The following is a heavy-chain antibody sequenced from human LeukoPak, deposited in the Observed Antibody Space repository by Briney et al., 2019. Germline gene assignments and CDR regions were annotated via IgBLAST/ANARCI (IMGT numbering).Heavy chain of an antibody. CDR3: AKASNSGYFYGSGRYENWFDA. J-gene: IGHJ5*02. CDR1: GFSFSAYG. D-gene: IGHD3-10*01. Sequence: PGGSLRLSCGTSGFSFSAYGMHWVRQAPGKGLEWVAVISYDGGNKFYADSVKGRFTISRDNSKNTMSLQMNSLRAEDTALYYCAKASNSGYFYGSGRYENWFDAWDQGTLVTVSS. V-gene: IGHV3-30*18. CDR2: ISYDGGNK.